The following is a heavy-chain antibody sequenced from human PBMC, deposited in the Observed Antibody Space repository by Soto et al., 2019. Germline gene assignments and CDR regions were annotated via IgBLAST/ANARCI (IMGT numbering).Heavy chain of an antibody. CDR3: ARASWSGSYIYYGMDV. Sequence: GGSLRLSCAASGFTFSSYEMNWVRQAPGKGLEWVSYISSSGSTIYYADSVKGRFTISRDNAKNSLYLQMNSLRAEDTAVYYCARASWSGSYIYYGMDVWGQGTTVTVSS. D-gene: IGHD3-3*01. CDR2: ISSSGSTI. J-gene: IGHJ6*02. CDR1: GFTFSSYE. V-gene: IGHV3-48*03.